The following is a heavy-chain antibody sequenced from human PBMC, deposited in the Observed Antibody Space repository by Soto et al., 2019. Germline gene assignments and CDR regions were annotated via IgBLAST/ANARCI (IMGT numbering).Heavy chain of an antibody. J-gene: IGHJ6*02. CDR2: ISYDGSNK. Sequence: GGSLRLSCAASGFTFSSYGMHWVRQAPGKGLEWVAVISYDGSNKYYADSVKGRFAISRDNSKNTLYLQMNSLRAEDTAVYYCAKDMSYWYYYYYGMDVWGQGTTVTVSS. V-gene: IGHV3-30*18. D-gene: IGHD1-26*01. CDR1: GFTFSSYG. CDR3: AKDMSYWYYYYYGMDV.